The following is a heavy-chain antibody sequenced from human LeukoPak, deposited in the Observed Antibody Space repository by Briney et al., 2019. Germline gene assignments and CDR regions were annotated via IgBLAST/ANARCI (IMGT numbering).Heavy chain of an antibody. Sequence: GESLEISFRASGYNFPKSWIGWVRQMPGKGLEWVAIIYPDDSRTNYSPSFQGHVTISVDRSINTAYLQWSSLRASDTAMYYCARPDYFSSHDWGQGTL. CDR1: GYNFPKSW. CDR3: ARPDYFSSHD. V-gene: IGHV5-51*01. CDR2: IYPDDSRT. D-gene: IGHD3-3*01. J-gene: IGHJ4*02.